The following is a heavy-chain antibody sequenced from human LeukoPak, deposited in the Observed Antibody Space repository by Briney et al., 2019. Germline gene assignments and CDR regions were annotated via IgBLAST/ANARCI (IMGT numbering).Heavy chain of an antibody. CDR2: ITASGTST. CDR3: VKVGSEGS. Sequence: PGGSLRLSCAASGFTFSTYAMNWVRQAPGKGLEWVSGITASGTSTFYAVSVKGRCTISRHNSKNTLYLRMDSLRPEDTAAYYCVKVGSEGSWGQGTLVTVSS. V-gene: IGHV3-23*01. J-gene: IGHJ4*02. CDR1: GFTFSTYA. D-gene: IGHD3-10*01.